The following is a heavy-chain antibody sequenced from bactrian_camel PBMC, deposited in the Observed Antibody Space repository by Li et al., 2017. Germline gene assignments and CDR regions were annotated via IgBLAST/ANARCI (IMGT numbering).Heavy chain of an antibody. Sequence: HVQLVESGGGSVQAGGSLRLSCAVSGYSFSLNCMGWFRQAPGKEREELATIDSDGSTRYADSVKGRFTISKDNAKNTLYLQMNNLKPEDTAMYECVAFLCFDPGRSIGPETWDDAGLRYWGRGTQVTVS. D-gene: IGHD1*01. CDR1: GYSFSLNC. J-gene: IGHJ4*01. CDR2: IDSDGST. CDR3: VAFLCFDPGRSIGPETWDDAGLRY. V-gene: IGHV3S53*01.